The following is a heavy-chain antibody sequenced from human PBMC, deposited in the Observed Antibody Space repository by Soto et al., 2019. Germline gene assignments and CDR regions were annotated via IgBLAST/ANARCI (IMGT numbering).Heavy chain of an antibody. CDR2: IYSGGTT. V-gene: IGHV3-53*01. J-gene: IGHJ4*02. CDR1: GFTVSSNY. CDR3: ATRGGGGGFDFDY. Sequence: EVQLVESGGGLIQPGGSLRLSCAASGFTVSSNYMSWVRQAPGTGLEWVSVIYSGGTTYYADSVKGRFTISRDNSKNTLFLQMNSLRAEDTAMYYCATRGGGGGFDFDYWGQGTLVTVSS. D-gene: IGHD3-16*01.